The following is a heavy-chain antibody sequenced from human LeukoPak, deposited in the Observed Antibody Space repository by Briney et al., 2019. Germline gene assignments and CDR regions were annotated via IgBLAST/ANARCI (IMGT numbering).Heavy chain of an antibody. CDR1: GDSVSSNSAA. Sequence: SQTLSLTCAISGDSVSSNSAAWNWIRQSPSRGLEWLGRTYYRSKWYNDYAVSVKSRITINPDTSKNQFSLQLNSVTPEDTAVYYCARVERAVYNWNYCGAFDIWGQGTMVTVSS. D-gene: IGHD1-7*01. V-gene: IGHV6-1*01. J-gene: IGHJ3*02. CDR2: TYYRSKWYN. CDR3: ARVERAVYNWNYCGAFDI.